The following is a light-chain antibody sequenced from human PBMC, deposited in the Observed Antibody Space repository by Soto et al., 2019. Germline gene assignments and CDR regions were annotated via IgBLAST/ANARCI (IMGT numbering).Light chain of an antibody. CDR3: QQYDTYSVT. CDR2: KAS. CDR1: QSIRSW. J-gene: IGKJ3*01. V-gene: IGKV1-5*03. Sequence: DIQMTQSPSMVSASVGDRVTITCRASQSIRSWLAWYQVKPGKAPKLLIYKASTLDSGVPSRFSGSGSGIDFTLTISDLQPDDFATYYCQQYDTYSVTFGPGTKVEIK.